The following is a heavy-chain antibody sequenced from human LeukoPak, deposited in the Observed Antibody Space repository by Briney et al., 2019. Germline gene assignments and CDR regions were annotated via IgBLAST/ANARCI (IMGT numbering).Heavy chain of an antibody. D-gene: IGHD5-18*01. Sequence: GGSLRLSCAASGFTFSSYSMNWVRQAPGKGLEWVSGISWNSGSIGYADSVKGRFTISRDNAKNSLYLQMNSLRAEDTALYYCAKDRKNGIQLWFGYYYYGMDVWGQGTTVTVSS. CDR1: GFTFSSYS. CDR2: ISWNSGSI. V-gene: IGHV3-9*01. J-gene: IGHJ6*02. CDR3: AKDRKNGIQLWFGYYYYGMDV.